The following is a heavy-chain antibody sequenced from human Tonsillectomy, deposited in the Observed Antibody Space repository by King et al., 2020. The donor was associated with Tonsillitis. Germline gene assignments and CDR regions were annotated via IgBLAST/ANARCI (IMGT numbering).Heavy chain of an antibody. Sequence: VQLVESGGGLVQPGRSLRLSCAASRFTFDDYAMHWVRQAPGKGREWVSGISWNSGSLAYADSVKGRFTISRDNAKNSLYLQMNSLRAEDTALYYCAKDYHSSGWEDAFDVWGQGTMVIVSS. D-gene: IGHD6-19*01. CDR1: RFTFDDYA. CDR2: ISWNSGSL. CDR3: AKDYHSSGWEDAFDV. J-gene: IGHJ3*01. V-gene: IGHV3-9*01.